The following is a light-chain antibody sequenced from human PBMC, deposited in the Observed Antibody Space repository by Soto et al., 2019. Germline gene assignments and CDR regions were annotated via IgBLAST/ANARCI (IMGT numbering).Light chain of an antibody. CDR2: DDS. CDR1: NIGSKT. Sequence: SYELTQPPSMSVAPGQTARITCGGNNIGSKTVHWYQQKAGQAPVLVVYDDSDRPSGIPERFSGSNSGNTASLTISGLQAEDEADYYCCSYAGSSTWVFGGGTKLTVL. J-gene: IGLJ3*02. CDR3: CSYAGSSTWV. V-gene: IGLV3-21*02.